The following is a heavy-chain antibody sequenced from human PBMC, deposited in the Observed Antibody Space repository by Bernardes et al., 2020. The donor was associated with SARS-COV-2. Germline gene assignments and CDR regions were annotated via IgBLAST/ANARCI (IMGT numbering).Heavy chain of an antibody. Sequence: SETLSLTCTVSGGSMRNYYWSWIRQPPGQGLEWIGYVFYTGSTKYNPSLKSRVTISLDTSKQKFSLKLNSVTASDTAVYYCARADLTSWFDPWGQGTLVTVTS. CDR1: GGSMRNYY. J-gene: IGHJ5*02. CDR3: ARADLTSWFDP. CDR2: VFYTGST. V-gene: IGHV4-59*12.